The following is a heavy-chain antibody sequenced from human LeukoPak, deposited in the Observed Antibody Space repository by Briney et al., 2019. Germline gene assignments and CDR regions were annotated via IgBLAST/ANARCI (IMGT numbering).Heavy chain of an antibody. CDR3: AKDRYYYDSSGSIYFYY. Sequence: GRSLRLSCAASGFTFSSYGMHWDRQAPGKGLEWVAVISYDGSNKYYADSVKGRFTISRDNSKNTLYLQMNSLRAEDTAVYYCAKDRYYYDSSGSIYFYYWGQGTLVTVSS. CDR1: GFTFSSYG. CDR2: ISYDGSNK. V-gene: IGHV3-30*18. D-gene: IGHD3-22*01. J-gene: IGHJ4*02.